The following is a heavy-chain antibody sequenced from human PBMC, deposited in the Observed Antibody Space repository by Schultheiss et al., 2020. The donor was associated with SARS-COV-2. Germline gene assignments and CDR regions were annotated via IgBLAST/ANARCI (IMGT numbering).Heavy chain of an antibody. D-gene: IGHD2-2*01. Sequence: GGSLRLSCAASGFTFSDYYMSWIRQAPGKGLEWVSYISSSSSYTNYADSVKGRFTISRDNAKNSLYLQMNSLRAEDTAVYYCARSRGNIVVVAAADHDAFDIWGQGTMVTVSS. CDR3: ARSRGNIVVVAAADHDAFDI. V-gene: IGHV3-11*03. J-gene: IGHJ3*02. CDR1: GFTFSDYY. CDR2: ISSSSSYT.